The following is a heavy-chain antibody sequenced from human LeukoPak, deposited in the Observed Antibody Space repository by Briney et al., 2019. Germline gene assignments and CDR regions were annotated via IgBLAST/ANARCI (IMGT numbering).Heavy chain of an antibody. CDR2: INPNSGGT. Sequence: GASVKVSCKASGYTFTDFYMHWVRQAPGQGLEWMGWINPNSGGTNYAQRFQGRVTMTRDTSITTASMELGSLTSDDTAVYYCARVGGPDGSGYFGNDYWGQGTLVIVSS. D-gene: IGHD3-22*01. CDR1: GYTFTDFY. CDR3: ARVGGPDGSGYFGNDY. J-gene: IGHJ4*02. V-gene: IGHV1-2*02.